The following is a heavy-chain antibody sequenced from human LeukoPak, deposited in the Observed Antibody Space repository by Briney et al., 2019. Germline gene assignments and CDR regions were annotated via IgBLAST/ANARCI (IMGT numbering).Heavy chain of an antibody. CDR1: GGTFSSYA. CDR3: ARGTDTAMVTPIAHDY. Sequence: SVKVSCKASGGTFSSYAISWVRQAPGQGLEWMGGIILIFGTANYAQKFQGRVTITADESTSTAYMELSSLRSEDTAVYYCARGTDTAMVTPIAHDYWGQGTLATVSS. V-gene: IGHV1-69*13. CDR2: IILIFGTA. J-gene: IGHJ4*02. D-gene: IGHD5-18*01.